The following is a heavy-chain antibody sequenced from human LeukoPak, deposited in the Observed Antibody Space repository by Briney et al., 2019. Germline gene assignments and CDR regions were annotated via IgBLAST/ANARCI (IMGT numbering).Heavy chain of an antibody. CDR2: ISSSSSYI. D-gene: IGHD5-12*01. V-gene: IGHV3-21*01. Sequence: GGSLRLSCAASGFTFSSYSMNWVRQAPGKGLEWASSISSSSSYIYYADSVKGRFTISRDNAKNSLYLQMNSLRAEDTAVYYCARDQYPYSGCDLRKNWFDPWGQGTLVTVSS. CDR1: GFTFSSYS. CDR3: ARDQYPYSGCDLRKNWFDP. J-gene: IGHJ5*02.